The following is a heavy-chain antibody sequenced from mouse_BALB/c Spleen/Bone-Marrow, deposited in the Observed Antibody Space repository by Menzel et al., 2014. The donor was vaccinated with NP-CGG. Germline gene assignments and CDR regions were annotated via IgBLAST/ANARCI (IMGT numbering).Heavy chain of an antibody. V-gene: IGHV5-17*02. D-gene: IGHD2-4*01. Sequence: EVKLMDSGGGLVQPGGSRKLSCAASGFTFSSFGMHWVRQAPEKGLEWVAYISSGSSTIYYADTVKGRFTISRDNPKNTLFLQMTSLRSEDTAMYYCTRKGALITHYYAMDYWGQGTSVTVSS. CDR3: TRKGALITHYYAMDY. J-gene: IGHJ4*01. CDR2: ISSGSSTI. CDR1: GFTFSSFG.